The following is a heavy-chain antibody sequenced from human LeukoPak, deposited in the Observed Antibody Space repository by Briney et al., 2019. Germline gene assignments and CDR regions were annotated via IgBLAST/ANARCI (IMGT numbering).Heavy chain of an antibody. Sequence: PSETLSLTCAVYGGSFSGYYWSWIRQPLGKGLEWIGEINHSGSTNYNPSLKSRVTISVDTSKNQFSLKLSSVTAADTAVYYCARSGLDYVWGSYRYTHFDYWGQGTLVTVST. J-gene: IGHJ4*02. CDR3: ARSGLDYVWGSYRYTHFDY. V-gene: IGHV4-34*09. CDR1: GGSFSGYY. D-gene: IGHD3-16*02. CDR2: INHSGST.